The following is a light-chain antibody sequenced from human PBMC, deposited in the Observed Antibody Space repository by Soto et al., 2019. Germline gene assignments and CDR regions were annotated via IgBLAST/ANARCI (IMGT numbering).Light chain of an antibody. CDR1: QSISSW. V-gene: IGKV1-5*03. Sequence: DIEMTQSPSTLSASVGDRVTITCRVSQSISSWLAWYQQKPGKAPKLLIYKASSLESGVPTRFSGSGSGTEFTLTISRLQPDDFATYYCQQYLGTFVPGTKVEIK. CDR2: KAS. J-gene: IGKJ1*01. CDR3: QQYLGT.